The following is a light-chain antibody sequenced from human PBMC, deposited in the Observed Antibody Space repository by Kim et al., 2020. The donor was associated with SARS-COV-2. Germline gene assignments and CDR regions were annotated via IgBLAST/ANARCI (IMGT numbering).Light chain of an antibody. CDR3: QKCDSAPWT. CDR2: AAS. J-gene: IGKJ1*01. CDR1: QDISNY. V-gene: IGKV1-27*01. Sequence: DRVTITCRASQDISNYLAWFQLKPGKAPKLLIYAASALQPGVPSRFSGSGSGTDFTLTVTSLQPEDVATYYCQKCDSAPWTFGQGTKVEIK.